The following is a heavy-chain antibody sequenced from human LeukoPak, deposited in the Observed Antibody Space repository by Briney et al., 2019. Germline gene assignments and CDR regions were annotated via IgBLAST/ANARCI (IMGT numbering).Heavy chain of an antibody. Sequence: SVKVSCKASGGTFSSYAISWVRQAPGQGLEWMGRIVPILGIANYAQKFQGRVTITADKSTSTAYMELSSLRSEDTAVYYCARDGVRISGPLHWGQGTLVTVSS. CDR2: IVPILGIA. J-gene: IGHJ4*02. V-gene: IGHV1-69*04. D-gene: IGHD1-14*01. CDR3: ARDGVRISGPLH. CDR1: GGTFSSYA.